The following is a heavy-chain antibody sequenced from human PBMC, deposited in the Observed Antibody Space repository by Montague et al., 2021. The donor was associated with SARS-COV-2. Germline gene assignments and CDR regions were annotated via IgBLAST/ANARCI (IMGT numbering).Heavy chain of an antibody. CDR2: IFFRGTT. D-gene: IGHD2-8*01. V-gene: IGHV4-39*07. CDR3: ARGSRGGSLYPFFDS. CDR1: GGSISSTTNF. J-gene: IGHJ4*02. Sequence: SETLSLTCAVSGGSISSTTNFWAWLRQPPGKEPEWIGSIFFRGTTYSNPSLKSRVTTSVDTSNNQFSLRLTSMTAADTAVYFCARGSRGGSLYPFFDSWSQGTLVTVSS.